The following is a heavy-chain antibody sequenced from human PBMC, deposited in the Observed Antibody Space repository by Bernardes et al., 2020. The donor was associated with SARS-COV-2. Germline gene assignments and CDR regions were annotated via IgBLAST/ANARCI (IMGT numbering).Heavy chain of an antibody. CDR1: GFIFSSSS. CDR3: ARDSCSSTSCYDY. D-gene: IGHD2-2*01. Sequence: GGSLRLSCVASGFIFSSSSMNWVRQAPGKGLEWVSSISSSSYYIHYADSVKGRFTISRDNAKSSLYLHMNSLRVEDTAVYYCARDSCSSTSCYDYWGQGTLVTVSS. CDR2: ISSSSYYI. V-gene: IGHV3-21*01. J-gene: IGHJ4*02.